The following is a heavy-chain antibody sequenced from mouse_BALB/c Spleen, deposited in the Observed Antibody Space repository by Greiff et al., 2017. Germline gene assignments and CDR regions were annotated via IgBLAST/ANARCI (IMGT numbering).Heavy chain of an antibody. D-gene: IGHD3-1*01. Sequence: EVKLVESGGGLVKPGGSLKLSCAASGFTFSSYAMSWVRQTPEKRLEWVATISSGGSYTYYPDSVKGRFTISRDNAKNTLYLQMSSLRSEDTAMYNCARQSGLRYFDYWGQGATLTVSS. V-gene: IGHV5-9-3*01. CDR1: GFTFSSYA. CDR2: ISSGGSYT. J-gene: IGHJ2*01. CDR3: ARQSGLRYFDY.